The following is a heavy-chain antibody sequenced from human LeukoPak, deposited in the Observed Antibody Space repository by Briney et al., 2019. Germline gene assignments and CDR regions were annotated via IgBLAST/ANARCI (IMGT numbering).Heavy chain of an antibody. D-gene: IGHD3-10*01. V-gene: IGHV4-39*07. CDR3: ARRRYYGSGTKNRGYYYYMDV. J-gene: IGHJ6*03. CDR1: GGSISSSSYY. Sequence: SETLSLTCTVSGGSISSSSYYWGWIRQPPGKGLEWIGSIYYSGSTYYNPSLKSRVTISVDTSKNQFSLKLSSVTAADTAVYYCARRRYYGSGTKNRGYYYYMDVWGKGTTVTISS. CDR2: IYYSGST.